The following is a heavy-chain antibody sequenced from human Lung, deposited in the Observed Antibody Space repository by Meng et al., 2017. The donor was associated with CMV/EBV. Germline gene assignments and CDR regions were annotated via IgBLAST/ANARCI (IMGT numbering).Heavy chain of an antibody. CDR1: YTVTGYY. J-gene: IGHJ4*02. Sequence: YTVTGYYMHGVRQAPGKGLEWMGWINANSGATNYAQKFQGRVTMTRDTSITTAYMELSRLRSDDTALYYCARFNAIFYDSSGHYYDHWGQGTLVTVSS. D-gene: IGHD3-22*01. CDR2: INANSGAT. CDR3: ARFNAIFYDSSGHYYDH. V-gene: IGHV1-2*02.